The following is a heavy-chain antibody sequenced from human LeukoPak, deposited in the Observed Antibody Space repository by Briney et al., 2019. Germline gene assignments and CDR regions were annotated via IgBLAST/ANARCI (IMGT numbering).Heavy chain of an antibody. V-gene: IGHV4-59*01. CDR3: ARVRIVGATGGRLDYYFDY. CDR1: GGSISSYY. Sequence: SETLSGTCTVSGGSISSYYWSWIRQPPGKGLEWIGYIYYSGSTNYNPSLKSRVTISVDTSKNQFSLRLSSETAADTAVYYCARVRIVGATGGRLDYYFDYWGQGTLVTVSS. CDR2: IYYSGST. D-gene: IGHD1-26*01. J-gene: IGHJ4*02.